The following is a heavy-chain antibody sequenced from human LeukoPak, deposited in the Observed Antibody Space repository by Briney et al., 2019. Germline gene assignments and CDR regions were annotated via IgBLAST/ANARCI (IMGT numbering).Heavy chain of an antibody. CDR2: IYSGGST. V-gene: IGHV3-53*01. D-gene: IGHD4-17*01. Sequence: PGGSLRLSCAASGFTVSSNYMSWVRQAPGKGLEWVSVIYSGGSTYYADSVKGRFTISRDNSKNTLYLQMNSLRAENTAVYYCARKKHDDYGDYGFAYWGQGTLVTVS. CDR3: ARKKHDDYGDYGFAY. CDR1: GFTVSSNY. J-gene: IGHJ4*02.